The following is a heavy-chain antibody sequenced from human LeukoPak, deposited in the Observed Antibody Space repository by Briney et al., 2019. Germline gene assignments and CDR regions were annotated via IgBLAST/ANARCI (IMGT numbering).Heavy chain of an antibody. V-gene: IGHV3-21*01. CDR1: GFTVSDNY. CDR3: ARDRAGATGDY. D-gene: IGHD1-26*01. Sequence: PGGSLRLSCAASGFTVSDNYMNWVRQAPGKGPEWVSSISSSSSYIYYADSVKGRFTISRDNAKNSLYLQMNSLRAEDTAVYYCARDRAGATGDYWGQGTLVTVSS. CDR2: ISSSSSYI. J-gene: IGHJ4*02.